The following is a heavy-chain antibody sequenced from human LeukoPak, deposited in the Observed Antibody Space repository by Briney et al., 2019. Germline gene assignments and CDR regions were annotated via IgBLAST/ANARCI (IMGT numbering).Heavy chain of an antibody. CDR3: ARGADFWSGYRFDY. Sequence: SETLSLTCTVSGGSISSSSYYWSWIRQPPGKVLEWIGYIYYSGSTNYNPSLKSRVTISVDTSKNQFSLKLSSVTAADTAVYYCARGADFWSGYRFDYWGQGTLVTVSS. CDR1: GGSISSSSYY. J-gene: IGHJ4*02. V-gene: IGHV4-61*01. CDR2: IYYSGST. D-gene: IGHD3-3*01.